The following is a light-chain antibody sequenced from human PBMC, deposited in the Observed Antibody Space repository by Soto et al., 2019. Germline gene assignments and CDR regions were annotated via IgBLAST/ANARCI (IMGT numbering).Light chain of an antibody. V-gene: IGKV1-5*03. CDR2: KAS. CDR1: QSVSSW. CDR3: QQYHIYSWT. J-gene: IGKJ1*01. Sequence: DIQMTQSPSTLSAAVGDRVTITCRASQSVSSWLAWYQQKPGKAPKLLIYKASSLESGVPSRFSGGGSGTEFTLTISSLQPDDFATYYCQQYHIYSWTFGQGTKV.